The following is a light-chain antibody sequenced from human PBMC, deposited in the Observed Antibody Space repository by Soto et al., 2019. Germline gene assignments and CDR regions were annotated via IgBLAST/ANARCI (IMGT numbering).Light chain of an antibody. CDR3: QKSYSTPWK. CDR1: QSISGY. J-gene: IGKJ1*01. V-gene: IGKV1-39*01. Sequence: DIQMTQSPSSLSAFIGDRVTITFRASQSISGYLNWYQQIPGKAPKLLIYAASTLQSGVPSRFSGGGSDADFTLTISSLQPEDFATYYCQKSYSTPWKCGQGNKGDIK. CDR2: AAS.